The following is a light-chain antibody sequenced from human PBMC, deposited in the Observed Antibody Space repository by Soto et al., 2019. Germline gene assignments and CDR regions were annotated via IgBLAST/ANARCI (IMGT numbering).Light chain of an antibody. J-gene: IGKJ4*01. CDR3: QQYNSYPLT. CDR2: KAS. CDR1: QSISSW. V-gene: IGKV1-5*03. Sequence: DIQMTQSPSTLSASVGDRVTITCRASQSISSWLAWYQQKPGKAPNLLIYKASSLESGVPSRVSGSGSGTEFTLTISSLQPDDFATYYCQQYNSYPLTCGGGTKVEIK.